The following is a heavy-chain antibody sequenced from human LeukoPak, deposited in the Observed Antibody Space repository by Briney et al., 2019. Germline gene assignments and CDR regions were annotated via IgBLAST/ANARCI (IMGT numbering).Heavy chain of an antibody. J-gene: IGHJ4*02. Sequence: GGSLRLSCAASGFTFSSYGMHWVRQAPGKGLEWVAFIRYDGSNKYYADSVKDRFTNSRENSKNTLYLQMNSLRAEDTAVYYCAKTVYYDSSGYLFDYWGQGTLVTVSS. CDR3: AKTVYYDSSGYLFDY. CDR1: GFTFSSYG. CDR2: IRYDGSNK. D-gene: IGHD3-22*01. V-gene: IGHV3-30*02.